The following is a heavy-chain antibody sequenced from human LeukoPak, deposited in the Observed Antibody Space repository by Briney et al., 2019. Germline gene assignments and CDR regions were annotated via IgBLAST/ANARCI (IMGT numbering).Heavy chain of an antibody. CDR1: GFTFSSYS. CDR2: ISSSSSYI. J-gene: IGHJ1*01. V-gene: IGHV3-21*01. Sequence: GGSLRLSCAASGFTFSSYSMNWVRQAPGKGLEWVSSISSSSSYIYYADSVKGRFTISRDNAKNSLYLQMNSLRAEDTAVYYCAKVHKIYSSSSSYFQHWGQGTLVTVSS. D-gene: IGHD6-6*01. CDR3: AKVHKIYSSSSSYFQH.